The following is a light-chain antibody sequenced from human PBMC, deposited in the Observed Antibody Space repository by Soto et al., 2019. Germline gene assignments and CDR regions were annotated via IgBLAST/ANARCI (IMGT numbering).Light chain of an antibody. CDR3: QQYGTSPLT. V-gene: IGKV3-20*01. J-gene: IGKJ1*01. Sequence: EIVLTQSPGTLSLSPGERATLSCRASQSVSSSYFAWYQQKPGQPPRLLIYGASSRATGIPDMFSGSGSGTDFTLTISRLEPEDFAVYYCQQYGTSPLTFGQGTKVEIK. CDR2: GAS. CDR1: QSVSSSY.